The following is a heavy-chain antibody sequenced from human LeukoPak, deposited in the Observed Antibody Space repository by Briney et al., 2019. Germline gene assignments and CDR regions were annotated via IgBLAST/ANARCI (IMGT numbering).Heavy chain of an antibody. J-gene: IGHJ6*03. CDR1: GFTFATYT. Sequence: GGSLRLSCTGAGFTFATYTFNWVRQAPGKGLEWVASIGATQTYIYYADSVKGRFTISRDNAKNSLFLQMNSLRAEDTAVYYCARDLGYYYMDVWGKGTTVTVSS. V-gene: IGHV3-21*01. CDR2: IGATQTYI. CDR3: ARDLGYYYMDV.